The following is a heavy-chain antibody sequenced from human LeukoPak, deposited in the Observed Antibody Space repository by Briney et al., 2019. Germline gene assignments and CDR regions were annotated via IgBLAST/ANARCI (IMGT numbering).Heavy chain of an antibody. Sequence: GGSLRLSCAASGFTFSSYAMSWVRQAPGKGLEWVSAISGSGGSTYYADSVKGRFTISRDNSKNTLYLQMNSLRAEDTAVYYCAKGDPLRFLEWSTPDAFDIWGQGTMVTVSS. J-gene: IGHJ3*02. CDR2: ISGSGGST. D-gene: IGHD3-3*01. CDR1: GFTFSSYA. CDR3: AKGDPLRFLEWSTPDAFDI. V-gene: IGHV3-23*01.